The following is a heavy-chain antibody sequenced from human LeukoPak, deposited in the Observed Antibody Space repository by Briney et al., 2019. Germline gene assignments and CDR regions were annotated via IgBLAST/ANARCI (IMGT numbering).Heavy chain of an antibody. CDR3: AREGGDPRWLDP. J-gene: IGHJ5*02. CDR1: GGSISSYY. V-gene: IGHV4-4*07. CDR2: INTSGST. D-gene: IGHD6-25*01. Sequence: SETLSLTCTVSGGSISSYYWTWIRQSAGKGLEWIGRINTSGSTNYNPSLRSRVTMSVNTSKNQFSLNLTSVTAADTAVYSCAREGGDPRWLDPWGQGTLVTVSA.